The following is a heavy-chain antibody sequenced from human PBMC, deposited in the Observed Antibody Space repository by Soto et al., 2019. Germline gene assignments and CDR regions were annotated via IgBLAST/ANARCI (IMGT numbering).Heavy chain of an antibody. CDR2: INPSGGST. CDR3: ARARPNGGYSYGDFDY. CDR1: GYTFTSYY. V-gene: IGHV1-46*03. Sequence: EASVKVSCKASGYTFTSYYMHWVRQAPGQGLEWMGIINPSGGSTSYAQKFQGRVTMTRDTSTSTVYMELSSLRSEDTAVYYCARARPNGGYSYGDFDYWGQGTLVSVSS. D-gene: IGHD5-18*01. J-gene: IGHJ4*02.